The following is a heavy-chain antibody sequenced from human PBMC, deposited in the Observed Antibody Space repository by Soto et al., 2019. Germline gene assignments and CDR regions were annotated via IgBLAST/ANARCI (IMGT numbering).Heavy chain of an antibody. V-gene: IGHV4-34*02. D-gene: IGHD6-19*01. J-gene: IGHJ3*01. CDR2: VNHNGRN. CDR1: GGSFSGYF. CDR3: ARGGSSDWQVAFDF. Sequence: QLHQQQWGAGLLKPSETLSLTCAVYGGSFSGYFWNWIRQTPGKGLEWIGKVNHNGRNNYNPSLKSRVTISLDMSKNQISLKLTSVTAADTAVYYCARGGSSDWQVAFDFWAKGQWSPSLQ.